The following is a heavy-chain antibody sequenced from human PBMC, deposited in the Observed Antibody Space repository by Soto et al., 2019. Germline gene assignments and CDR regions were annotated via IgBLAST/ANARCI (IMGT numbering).Heavy chain of an antibody. J-gene: IGHJ6*03. D-gene: IGHD2-2*01. V-gene: IGHV3-30*18. CDR1: GFTFSSYG. Sequence: QVQLVESGGGVVQPGRSLRLSCAASGFTFSSYGMHWVRQAPGKGLEWVAVISYDGSNKYYADSVKGRFTISRDNSKNTLYLQMNSLRAEDTAVYYCAKSPAGRPYYYYCYMDVWGKGTTVTVSS. CDR2: ISYDGSNK. CDR3: AKSPAGRPYYYYCYMDV.